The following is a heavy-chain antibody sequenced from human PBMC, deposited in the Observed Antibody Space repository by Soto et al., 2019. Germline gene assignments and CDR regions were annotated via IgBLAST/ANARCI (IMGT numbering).Heavy chain of an antibody. D-gene: IGHD5-18*01. CDR2: INHSGST. CDR1: GGSFSGYY. Sequence: KPSETLSLTCAVYGGSFSGYYWSWIRQPPGKGLEWIGEINHSGSTNYNPSLKSRVTISVDTSKNQFSLKLSSVTAADTAVYYCASLTAMNRYYYYGMDVWGQGTTVTVSS. J-gene: IGHJ6*02. V-gene: IGHV4-34*01. CDR3: ASLTAMNRYYYYGMDV.